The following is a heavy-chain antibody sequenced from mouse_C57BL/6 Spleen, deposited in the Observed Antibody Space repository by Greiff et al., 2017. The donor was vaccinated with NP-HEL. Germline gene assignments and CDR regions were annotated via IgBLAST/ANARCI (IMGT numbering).Heavy chain of an antibody. CDR2: IWSGGST. J-gene: IGHJ1*03. Sequence: QVQLKESGPGLVQPSQSLSITCTVSGFSLTSYGVHWVRQSPGKGLEWLGVIWSGGSTDYNAAFISRLSISKDNSKSQVFFKMNSLQADDTAIYYCASRLNWYFDVWGTGTTVTVSS. D-gene: IGHD1-2*01. CDR3: ASRLNWYFDV. V-gene: IGHV2-2*01. CDR1: GFSLTSYG.